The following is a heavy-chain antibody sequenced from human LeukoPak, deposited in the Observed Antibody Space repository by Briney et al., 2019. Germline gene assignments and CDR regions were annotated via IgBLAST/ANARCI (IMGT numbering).Heavy chain of an antibody. V-gene: IGHV4-39*07. CDR2: IYFSGST. D-gene: IGHD3-22*01. CDR3: ATDWVYYYDSSGYLPN. CDR1: GASITSNTLY. J-gene: IGHJ4*02. Sequence: PSETLSLTCTVSGASITSNTLYWGWVRQPPGKGLEWIGSIYFSGSTYYNPSLKSRVTISVDTSKNQFSLKLRSVTVADTAMYYCATDWVYYYDSSGYLPNWGQGTLVTVSS.